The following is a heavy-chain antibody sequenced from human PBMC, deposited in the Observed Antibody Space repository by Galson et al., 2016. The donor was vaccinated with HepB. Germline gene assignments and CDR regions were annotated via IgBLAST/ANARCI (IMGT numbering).Heavy chain of an antibody. CDR2: FGDGGDI. J-gene: IGHJ4*02. Sequence: CLRLSCAASGFIFSSYAMTWVRQAPGKGPEWVSTFGDGGDIYYADSVKGRFTISRENSRNTLYLQMNSLRDEDTAVYYCAREIPSRGKSDYWGQGTLVTVSS. CDR1: GFIFSSYA. CDR3: AREIPSRGKSDY. D-gene: IGHD3-10*01. V-gene: IGHV3-23*01.